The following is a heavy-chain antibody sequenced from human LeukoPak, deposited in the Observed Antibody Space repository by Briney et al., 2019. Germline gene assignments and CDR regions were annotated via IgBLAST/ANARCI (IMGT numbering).Heavy chain of an antibody. CDR2: ISSSGSAI. Sequence: GGSLRLSCAASGFTFSSYEMNWVRQAPGKGLEWVSYISSSGSAIYYADSVKGRFTISRDNAKDSLYLQMNSLRAEDTAVYYCARDPQAWETAFDIWGQGTMVTVSS. J-gene: IGHJ3*02. CDR1: GFTFSSYE. V-gene: IGHV3-48*03. D-gene: IGHD1-26*01. CDR3: ARDPQAWETAFDI.